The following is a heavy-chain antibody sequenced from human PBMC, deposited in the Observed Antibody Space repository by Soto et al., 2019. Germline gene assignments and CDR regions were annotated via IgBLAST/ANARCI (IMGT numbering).Heavy chain of an antibody. D-gene: IGHD5-12*01. CDR1: GFTFRTYA. J-gene: IGHJ5*01. CDR2: ISGGGTNS. CDR3: AKRVKGYSPSFVDS. V-gene: IGHV3-23*01. Sequence: EVQLLESGGGLVQPGGSLRLSCAASGFTFRTYAMSWVRQAPGQGLGGISEISGGGTNSFLADSVKGRFTVSRDNSENTMYLQMNSLRAEDTAVYYCAKRVKGYSPSFVDSWGQGTLVTVSS.